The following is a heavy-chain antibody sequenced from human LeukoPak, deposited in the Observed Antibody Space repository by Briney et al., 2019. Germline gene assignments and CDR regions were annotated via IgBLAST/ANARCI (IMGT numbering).Heavy chain of an antibody. D-gene: IGHD1-20*01. CDR2: IKSKADGETI. CDR3: STLTSRGLSDS. Sequence: KPGGSLRLSCAASGFTFSTSWMSWVRQAPGKGLEWVGRIKSKADGETIDYAAPVKGRFTFSRDDSKNMLYLQMDSLKSEDTAVYYCSTLTSRGLSDSWGQGTLVTVSS. CDR1: GFTFSTSW. J-gene: IGHJ4*02. V-gene: IGHV3-15*01.